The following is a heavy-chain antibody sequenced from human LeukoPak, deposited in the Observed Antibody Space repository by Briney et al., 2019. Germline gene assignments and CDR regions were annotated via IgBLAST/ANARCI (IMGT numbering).Heavy chain of an antibody. J-gene: IGHJ1*01. CDR1: GYTFTSYG. V-gene: IGHV1-69*13. D-gene: IGHD2-15*01. CDR3: ARGDPYCSGGSCYSSV. CDR2: IIPIFGTA. Sequence: SVKVSCKASGYTFTSYGISWVRQAPGQGLEWMGGIIPIFGTANYAQKFQGRVTITADESTSTAYMELSSLRSEDTAVYYCARGDPYCSGGSCYSSVWGQGTLVTVSS.